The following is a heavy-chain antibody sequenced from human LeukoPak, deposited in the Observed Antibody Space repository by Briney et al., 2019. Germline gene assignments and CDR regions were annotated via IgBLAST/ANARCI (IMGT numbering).Heavy chain of an antibody. Sequence: GGSLRLSCAASGFTFSSYAMSWVRQAPGKGLEWVSAISGSGGSTYYADSVKGRFTISRDNSKNTPYLQMNSLRAEDTAVYYCAKDWRWRLRGAIDYWGQGTLVTVSS. CDR1: GFTFSSYA. V-gene: IGHV3-23*01. D-gene: IGHD6-25*01. CDR2: ISGSGGST. CDR3: AKDWRWRLRGAIDY. J-gene: IGHJ4*02.